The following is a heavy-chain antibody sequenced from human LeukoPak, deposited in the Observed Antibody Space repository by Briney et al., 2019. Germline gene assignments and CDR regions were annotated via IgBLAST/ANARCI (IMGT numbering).Heavy chain of an antibody. CDR1: GFTFNSYG. CDR2: ISGDGKGT. CDR3: AKDLGYDYVWGEGNLYDY. D-gene: IGHD3-16*01. Sequence: PGGSLRLSCAASGFTFNSYGMSWVRQAPGKGREWVSAISGDGKGTDYPDSVKGRFTISRDNSKNTLYLQMDSRRAEDTAVYYCAKDLGYDYVWGEGNLYDYWGQGTLVTVSS. J-gene: IGHJ4*02. V-gene: IGHV3-23*01.